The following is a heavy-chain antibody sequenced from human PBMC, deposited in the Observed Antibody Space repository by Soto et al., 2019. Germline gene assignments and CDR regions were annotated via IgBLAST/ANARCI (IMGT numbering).Heavy chain of an antibody. D-gene: IGHD2-15*01. CDR2: IYYSGST. CDR3: ASTLVVAAPPPYYFDY. V-gene: IGHV4-31*03. Sequence: SETLSLTCTVSGGSISSGGYYWSWIRQHPGKGLEWIGYIYYSGSTYYNPSLKSRVTISVDTSKNQFSLKLSSVTAADTAVYYCASTLVVAAPPPYYFDYWGQGTLVTVSS. CDR1: GGSISSGGYY. J-gene: IGHJ4*02.